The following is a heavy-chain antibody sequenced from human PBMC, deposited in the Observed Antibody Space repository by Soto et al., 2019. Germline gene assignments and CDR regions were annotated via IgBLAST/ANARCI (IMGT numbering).Heavy chain of an antibody. V-gene: IGHV1-46*01. CDR1: GYTFTSYY. J-gene: IGHJ5*02. CDR2: INPSGGST. Sequence: ASVKVSCKASGYTFTSYYMHWVRQAPGQGLEWMGIINPSGGSTSYAQKFQGRVTMTRDTSTSTVYMELSSLRSEDTAVYYCARYCSSTSCYIPGFDPWGRGTLVTVSS. CDR3: ARYCSSTSCYIPGFDP. D-gene: IGHD2-2*02.